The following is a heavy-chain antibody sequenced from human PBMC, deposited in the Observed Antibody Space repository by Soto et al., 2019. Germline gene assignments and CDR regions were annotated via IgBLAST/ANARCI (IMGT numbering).Heavy chain of an antibody. D-gene: IGHD3-16*01. V-gene: IGHV2-5*02. CDR2: IYWDDDK. Sequence: KESGPTLVKPTQTLTLTCTFSGFSLNTYGVGVGWIRQPPGKALEWLALIYWDDDKRYSPSLKSRLTITKDTSKNQVVLTMTNMDPVDTVTYYCARALGSWGAYYFDYWRQGTLVTVSS. CDR3: ARALGSWGAYYFDY. CDR1: GFSLNTYGVG. J-gene: IGHJ4*02.